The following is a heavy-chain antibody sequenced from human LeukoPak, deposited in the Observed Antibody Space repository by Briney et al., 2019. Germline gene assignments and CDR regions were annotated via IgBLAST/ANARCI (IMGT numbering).Heavy chain of an antibody. D-gene: IGHD6-13*01. J-gene: IGHJ4*02. CDR1: GGTFSSYT. Sequence: GSSVKVSCKASGGTFSSYTISWVRQAPGQGLEWMGRIIPILGIANYAQKLQGRVTMTTDTSTSTAYMELRSLRSDDTAVYYCAREESSSLRYWGQGTLVTVSS. CDR2: IIPILGIA. CDR3: AREESSSLRY. V-gene: IGHV1-69*04.